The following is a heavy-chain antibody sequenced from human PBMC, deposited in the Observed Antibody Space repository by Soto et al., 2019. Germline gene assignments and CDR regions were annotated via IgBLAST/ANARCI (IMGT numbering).Heavy chain of an antibody. Sequence: GGSLRLSCAASGFTFSNFAMSWVRHAPGKGLEWVSEITGSTGTTYYADSVRGRFIISRDNSQNTLHLQMNSLRPEDAAVYYCAKDTSSSPYYMDVWGKGTTVTVSS. V-gene: IGHV3-23*01. J-gene: IGHJ6*03. CDR2: ITGSTGTT. CDR1: GFTFSNFA. D-gene: IGHD2-2*01. CDR3: AKDTSSSPYYMDV.